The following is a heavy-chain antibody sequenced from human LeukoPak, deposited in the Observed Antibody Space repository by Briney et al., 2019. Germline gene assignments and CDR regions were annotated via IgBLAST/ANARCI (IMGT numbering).Heavy chain of an antibody. V-gene: IGHV3-11*04. Sequence: GGSLRLSCAASGFTFGDNYMSWIRQAPGKGLEWVSYISSSGSIYYADSVKGRFTISRDNAKNSLYLQMNSLRAEDTAVYYCARGGYSYGYLTRTIDYWGQGTLVTVSS. CDR2: ISSSGSI. J-gene: IGHJ4*02. CDR3: ARGGYSYGYLTRTIDY. CDR1: GFTFGDNY. D-gene: IGHD5-18*01.